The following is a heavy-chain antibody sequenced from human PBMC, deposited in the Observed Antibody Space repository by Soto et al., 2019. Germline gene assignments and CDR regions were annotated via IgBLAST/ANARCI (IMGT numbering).Heavy chain of an antibody. D-gene: IGHD3-10*01. V-gene: IGHV3-33*01. J-gene: IGHJ5*02. Sequence: GGSLRLSCAASGFTFSSYGMHWVRQAPGKGLEWVAVIWYDGSNKYYADSVKGRFTISRDNSKNTLYLQMNSLRAEDTAVYYWAGGTYYYGSGSYSAAGWFDPWGQGTLVTVSS. CDR3: AGGTYYYGSGSYSAAGWFDP. CDR2: IWYDGSNK. CDR1: GFTFSSYG.